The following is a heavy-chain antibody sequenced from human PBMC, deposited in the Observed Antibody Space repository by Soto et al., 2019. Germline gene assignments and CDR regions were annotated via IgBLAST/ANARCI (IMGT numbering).Heavy chain of an antibody. V-gene: IGHV4-4*02. CDR3: ASRDPGTSVDY. CDR2: IYRTGST. J-gene: IGHJ4*02. D-gene: IGHD1-7*01. CDR1: GGSFTSNNW. Sequence: LSLTCAVSGGSFTSNNWWTWVRQPPGQGLEWIGEIYRTGSTNYNPSLKSRVTISLDKSENQFSLKVTSLTAADTAVYYCASRDPGTSVDYWGQGTLVTVAS.